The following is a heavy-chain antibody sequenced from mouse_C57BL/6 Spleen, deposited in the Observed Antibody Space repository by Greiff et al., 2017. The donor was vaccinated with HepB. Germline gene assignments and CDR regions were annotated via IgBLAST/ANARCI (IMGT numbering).Heavy chain of an antibody. Sequence: QVQLQQSGAELVRPGASVTLSCKASGYTFTDYEMHWVKQTPVHGLEWIGAIDPETGGTAYNQKFKGKAILTADKSSSTAYMELRSLTSEDSAVYYCTRKKIYYYGSSSYWYFDVWGTGTTVTVSS. V-gene: IGHV1-15*01. J-gene: IGHJ1*03. CDR3: TRKKIYYYGSSSYWYFDV. CDR1: GYTFTDYE. D-gene: IGHD1-1*01. CDR2: IDPETGGT.